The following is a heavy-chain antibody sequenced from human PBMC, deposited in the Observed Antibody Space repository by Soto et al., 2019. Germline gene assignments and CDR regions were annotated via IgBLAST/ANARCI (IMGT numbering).Heavy chain of an antibody. J-gene: IGHJ4*02. CDR3: TKYRRTDAEGYSFDY. D-gene: IGHD2-15*01. V-gene: IGHV4-59*01. CDR2: IHYSGST. CDR1: GGSISGSY. Sequence: ASETLSLTCTVSGGSISGSYWSWIRQTPGKVLEWVGYIHYSGSTNYIPSLKSRVTMSADSARNQFSLQLSSVTAADTAVYFCTKYRRTDAEGYSFDYWGQGALVTVSS.